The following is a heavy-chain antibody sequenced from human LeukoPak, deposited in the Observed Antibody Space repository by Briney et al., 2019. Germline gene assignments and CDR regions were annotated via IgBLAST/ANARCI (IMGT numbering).Heavy chain of an antibody. Sequence: GGSLRLSCGASGFTFTTYWMSWVRQAPGKGLEWVANIKQDGTEKYYVDPVKGRLTISRDYARNSLYLQLNSLRAEDTAVYYCARLSEMFRGPQVIYYFDYWGQGTLVIVSS. CDR3: ARLSEMFRGPQVIYYFDY. D-gene: IGHD3-10*01. CDR2: IKQDGTEK. J-gene: IGHJ4*02. CDR1: GFTFTTYW. V-gene: IGHV3-7*01.